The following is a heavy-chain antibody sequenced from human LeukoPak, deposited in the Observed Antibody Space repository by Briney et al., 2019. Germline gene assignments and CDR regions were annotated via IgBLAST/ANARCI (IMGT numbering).Heavy chain of an antibody. CDR1: GYDFTSVG. CDR2: ISPYNGNT. D-gene: IGHD6-19*01. J-gene: IGHJ4*02. CDR3: ARAGPGSGWYFDY. V-gene: IGHV1-18*01. Sequence: GASVKVSCKASGYDFTSVGITWVRRAPGQGLEWMGWISPYNGNTRYAQKFQGRVAMTTDTSTTTAYMELRGLRFNDTAAYYCARAGPGSGWYFDYWGQGTLVTVSS.